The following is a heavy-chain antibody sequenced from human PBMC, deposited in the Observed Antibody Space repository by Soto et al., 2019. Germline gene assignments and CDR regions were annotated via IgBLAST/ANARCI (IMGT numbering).Heavy chain of an antibody. D-gene: IGHD3-22*01. CDR3: VKDDGGYPSTAPH. Sequence: EVQLLESGGGLVQPGGSLRLSCAASGITISNYPMSWVRHAPGKGLDWVSGISGSGDRTYYADSAKGRFTISKDISKNSLSLQLDSLRVEDSPVYFCVKDDGGYPSTAPHWGQGTLVTVSS. CDR2: ISGSGDRT. V-gene: IGHV3-23*01. J-gene: IGHJ4*02. CDR1: GITISNYP.